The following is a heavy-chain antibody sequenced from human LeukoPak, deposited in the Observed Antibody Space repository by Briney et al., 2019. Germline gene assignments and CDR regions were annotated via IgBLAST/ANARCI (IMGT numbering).Heavy chain of an antibody. CDR1: GFTFGRYS. Sequence: GGSLRLSCTASGFTFGRYSMNWVRQPPGKGLEWVSVIHSGGRTKYADSVRDRFTISRDTAKNTVYLQMNSLRVDDTAAYYCARPGSASGYWVHWGQGTLVTVSS. CDR2: IHSGGRT. J-gene: IGHJ4*02. D-gene: IGHD3-3*01. V-gene: IGHV3-66*01. CDR3: ARPGSASGYWVH.